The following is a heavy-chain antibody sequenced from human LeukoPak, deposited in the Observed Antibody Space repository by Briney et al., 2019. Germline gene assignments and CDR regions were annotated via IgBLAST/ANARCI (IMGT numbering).Heavy chain of an antibody. CDR1: GGSFSGYY. J-gene: IGHJ4*02. V-gene: IGHV4-34*01. Sequence: PSETLSLTCAVYGGSFSGYYWSWIRQPPGKGLEWIGEINHSGSTNYSPSLESRVTISVDTSKNQFSLKLSSVTAADTAVYYCARGQAAAGTGLFDYWGQGTLVTVSS. D-gene: IGHD6-13*01. CDR2: INHSGST. CDR3: ARGQAAAGTGLFDY.